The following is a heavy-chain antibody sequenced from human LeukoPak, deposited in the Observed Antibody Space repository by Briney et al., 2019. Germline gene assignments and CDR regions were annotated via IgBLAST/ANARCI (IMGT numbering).Heavy chain of an antibody. CDR1: GFTFSTYG. V-gene: IGHV3-33*01. D-gene: IGHD4-23*01. CDR2: IWYDGSIK. J-gene: IGHJ4*02. Sequence: PGGSLRLSCAASGFTFSTYGMHWVRQAPGKGLEWVAVIWYDGSIKYYADSVKGRFTISRDKSKNTLSLQMNSLRAEDTAVYYCARDLYGGNSGAPPLGYWGQGTLVTVSS. CDR3: ARDLYGGNSGAPPLGY.